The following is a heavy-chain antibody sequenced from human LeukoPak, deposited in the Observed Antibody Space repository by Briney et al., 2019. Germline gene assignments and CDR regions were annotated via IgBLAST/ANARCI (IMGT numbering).Heavy chain of an antibody. CDR1: GFTFTNYW. D-gene: IGHD3-16*01. V-gene: IGHV3-74*01. CDR2: INSDGHTT. J-gene: IGHJ4*02. CDR3: ARGGVDY. Sequence: GGSLRLSCAASGFTFTNYWMHWVRQAPGKGLVWVSRINSDGHTTTYADSVKGRFTISRDNAKNTLYLQMDSLRAEDTAVYYCARGGVDYWGQGTLVTVSS.